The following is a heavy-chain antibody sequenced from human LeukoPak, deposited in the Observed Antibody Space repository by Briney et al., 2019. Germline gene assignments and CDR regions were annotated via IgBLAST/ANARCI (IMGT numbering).Heavy chain of an antibody. CDR2: IWYDGSDE. V-gene: IGHV3-33*01. CDR3: VRDGGYHSSGPFDY. J-gene: IGHJ4*02. CDR1: GFTFSSHG. D-gene: IGHD3-22*01. Sequence: GGSLRLSCAASGFTFSSHGMHWVRQAPGKGLEWVSIIWYDGSDEYYADSVKGRFTISRDNSKNTLHLQMNSLRAEDTAVYYCVRDGGYHSSGPFDYWGQGTLVTVSS.